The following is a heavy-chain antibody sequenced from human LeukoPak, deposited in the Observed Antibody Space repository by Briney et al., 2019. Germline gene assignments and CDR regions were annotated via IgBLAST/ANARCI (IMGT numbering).Heavy chain of an antibody. CDR2: INPSGGST. J-gene: IGHJ3*02. CDR3: ASATGSLDAFDI. V-gene: IGHV1-46*01. D-gene: IGHD2-15*01. Sequence: ASVKVSCKASGYTFTSYYMHWVRQAPGQGLEWMGIINPSGGSTSYAQKFQGRVTITADESTSTAYMELSSLRSEDTAVYYCASATGSLDAFDIWGQGTMVTVSS. CDR1: GYTFTSYY.